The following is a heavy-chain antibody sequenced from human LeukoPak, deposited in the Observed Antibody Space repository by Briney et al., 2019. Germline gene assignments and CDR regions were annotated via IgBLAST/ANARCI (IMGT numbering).Heavy chain of an antibody. CDR1: GFTFSTHS. CDR3: ARDSSGWSRDY. D-gene: IGHD6-19*01. J-gene: IGHJ4*02. V-gene: IGHV3-21*06. CDR2: IGSGGGL. Sequence: GGSLRLSCAASGFTFSTHSMSWVRQAPGKGLEWVSTIGSGGGLYYADSVKGRFTISRDNAKNSLYLQMNSLRAEDTAVFYCARDSSGWSRDYWGQGTLVTVS.